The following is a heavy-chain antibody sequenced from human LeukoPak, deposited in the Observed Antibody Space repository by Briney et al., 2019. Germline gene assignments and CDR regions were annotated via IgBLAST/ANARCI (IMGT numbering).Heavy chain of an antibody. V-gene: IGHV1-69*13. J-gene: IGHJ6*02. CDR2: IIPIDDST. D-gene: IGHD6-13*01. CDR1: GGTFSNHA. Sequence: ASVKVSCKASGGTFSNHAFSWVRQAPGQGLEWMGGIIPIDDSTNYVQRFQDRVMITADEATNIIYMELGSLKSEDTAEYYCARHSGHSSWYYGLDVWGQGTTVIVSS. CDR3: ARHSGHSSWYYGLDV.